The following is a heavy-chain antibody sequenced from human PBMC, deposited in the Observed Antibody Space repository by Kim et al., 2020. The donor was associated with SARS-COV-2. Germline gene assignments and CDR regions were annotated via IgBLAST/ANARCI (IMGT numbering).Heavy chain of an antibody. CDR3: ARDQDPRPGYSSGWVDY. V-gene: IGHV3-33*01. Sequence: GGSLRLSCAASGFTFSSYGMHWVRQAPGKGLEWVAVIWYDGSNKYYADSVKGRFTISRDNSKNTLYLQMNSLRAEDTAVYYCARDQDPRPGYSSGWVDYWGQGTLVTVSS. CDR2: IWYDGSNK. D-gene: IGHD6-19*01. CDR1: GFTFSSYG. J-gene: IGHJ4*02.